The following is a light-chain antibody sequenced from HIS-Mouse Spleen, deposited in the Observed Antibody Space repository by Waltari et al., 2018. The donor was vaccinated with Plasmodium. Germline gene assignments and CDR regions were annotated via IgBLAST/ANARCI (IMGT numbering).Light chain of an antibody. Sequence: DIQMTQSQSSLSASVGDRVTVTCQASQAISNYLNWYQQKPGKAPKLLIYDASNLETGVPSRFSGSGSGTDFTFTISSLQPEDIAAYYCQQYDNLPYTFGHGTKLEI. CDR2: DAS. CDR3: QQYDNLPYT. CDR1: QAISNY. J-gene: IGKJ2*01. V-gene: IGKV1-33*01.